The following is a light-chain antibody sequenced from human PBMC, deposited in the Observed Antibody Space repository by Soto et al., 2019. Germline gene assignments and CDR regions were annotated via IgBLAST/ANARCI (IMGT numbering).Light chain of an antibody. J-gene: IGKJ5*01. CDR3: QQSYLTPLT. V-gene: IGKV1-39*01. Sequence: DIQMTQSPSSLSASVGERVTITCRASQTISNSLNWYQQKPGKAPQLLIFAASGLESGVPSRLRCSGSGADFTLSISSLQPYDFATYYWQQSYLTPLTFGQGTRLEMK. CDR2: AAS. CDR1: QTISNS.